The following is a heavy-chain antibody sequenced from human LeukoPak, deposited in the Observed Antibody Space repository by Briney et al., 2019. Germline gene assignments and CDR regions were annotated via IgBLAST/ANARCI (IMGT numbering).Heavy chain of an antibody. D-gene: IGHD2-15*01. CDR3: AREGLPSGATKIFDY. Sequence: GGSLRLSCATSGFTFSSYSMHWVRQAPGKGLEWVSSISTTSSYIHYADSVKGRFTISRDNAKNSLYLQMNSLRAEDTAVYYCAREGLPSGATKIFDYWGQGTLVTVSS. CDR2: ISTTSSYI. CDR1: GFTFSSYS. J-gene: IGHJ4*02. V-gene: IGHV3-21*01.